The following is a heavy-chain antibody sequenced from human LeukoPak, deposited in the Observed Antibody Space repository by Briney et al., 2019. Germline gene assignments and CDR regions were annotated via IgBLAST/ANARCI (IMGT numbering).Heavy chain of an antibody. CDR2: INHSGST. J-gene: IGHJ5*02. CDR1: GGSFSGYY. D-gene: IGHD6-13*01. V-gene: IGHV4-34*01. CDR3: ARRPRSSSRVNWFDP. Sequence: SETLSLTCAVYGGSFSGYYWSWIRQPPGKGLEWIGEINHSGSTNYNPSLKSRVTISVDTSKNQFSLKLSSVTAADTAEYYCARRPRSSSRVNWFDPWGQGTLVTVSS.